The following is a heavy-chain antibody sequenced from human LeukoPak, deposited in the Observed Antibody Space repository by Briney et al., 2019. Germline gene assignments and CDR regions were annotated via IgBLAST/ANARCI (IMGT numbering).Heavy chain of an antibody. D-gene: IGHD6-13*01. Sequence: GRSLRLSCAASRFSFRSYDMHWVRQAPGKGLEWMAVSSYDERNTYYTDSVKGRFTISRDNSKNTLFLQMNSLRAEDTAVYYCARGQPGVAAAGNLDYWAREPWSPSPQ. J-gene: IGHJ4*02. CDR3: ARGQPGVAAAGNLDY. V-gene: IGHV3-30*03. CDR2: SSYDERNT. CDR1: RFSFRSYD.